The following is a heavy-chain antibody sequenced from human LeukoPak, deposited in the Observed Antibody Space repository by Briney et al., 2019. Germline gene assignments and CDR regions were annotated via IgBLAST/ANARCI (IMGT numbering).Heavy chain of an antibody. J-gene: IGHJ5*02. D-gene: IGHD3-22*01. CDR3: ARALTYYYDSSADWFDP. CDR2: MNPNSGNT. CDR1: GYTFTSYD. V-gene: IGHV1-8*01. Sequence: ASVKVSCKASGYTFTSYDINWVRQATGQGLEWMGWMNPNSGNTGYAQKFQGRVTMTRNTSISTAYMELGSLRSEDTAVYYCARALTYYYDSSADWFDPWGQGTLVTVSS.